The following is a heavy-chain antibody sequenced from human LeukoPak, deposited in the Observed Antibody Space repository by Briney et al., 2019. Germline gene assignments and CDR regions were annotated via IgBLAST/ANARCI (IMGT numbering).Heavy chain of an antibody. CDR1: GFTFSSYW. CDR2: IKQDGSEK. Sequence: GGSLRLSCAASGFTFSSYWMSWVRQAPGKGLEWVANIKQDGSEKYYVDSVKGRLTISRDNAKNSLYLQMTSLRAEDTAVYCCARDRLRAAPILDYWGQGTLVTVSS. D-gene: IGHD2-2*01. J-gene: IGHJ4*02. CDR3: ARDRLRAAPILDY. V-gene: IGHV3-7*01.